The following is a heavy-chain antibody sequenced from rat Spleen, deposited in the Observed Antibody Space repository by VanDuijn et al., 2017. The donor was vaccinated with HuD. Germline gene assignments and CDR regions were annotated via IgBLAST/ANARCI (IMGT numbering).Heavy chain of an antibody. Sequence: EVQLVESGGGLVQLGGSLKLSCVASGFTFNNYWMTWIRQAPGKGLEWVASITNASGRTYYPDSVKGRFTLSRDNAESTLFLQMDSLRSEATATYYCATDGFYDGTYYAVYVMDAWGQGASVTVSS. CDR3: ATDGFYDGTYYAVYVMDA. V-gene: IGHV5-31*01. CDR2: ITNASGRT. CDR1: GFTFNNYW. D-gene: IGHD1-12*02. J-gene: IGHJ4*01.